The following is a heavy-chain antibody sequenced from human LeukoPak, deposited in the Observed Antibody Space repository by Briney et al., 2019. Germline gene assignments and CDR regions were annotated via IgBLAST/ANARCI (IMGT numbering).Heavy chain of an antibody. CDR3: ARDLSCSGGSCYSHWFDP. J-gene: IGHJ5*02. Sequence: SETLSLTCTVSGGSISSGGYYWSWIRQHPGKGLEWIGYIYYSGSTYYNPSLKNRVTISVDTSKNQFSLKLSSVTAADTAVYYCARDLSCSGGSCYSHWFDPWGQGTLVTVSS. D-gene: IGHD2-15*01. CDR2: IYYSGST. CDR1: GGSISSGGYY. V-gene: IGHV4-31*03.